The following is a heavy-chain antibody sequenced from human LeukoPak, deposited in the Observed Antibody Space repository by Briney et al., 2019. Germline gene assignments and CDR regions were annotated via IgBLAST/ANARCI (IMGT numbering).Heavy chain of an antibody. CDR3: ARLAVGTAWDYYYGMDV. V-gene: IGHV4-59*08. Sequence: PSETLSLTCTVSGGSISSYYWSWIRQPPGKGLEWIGYIYYSGSTNYNPSLKSRVTISVDTSKNQFSLKLSSVTAADTAVYYCARLAVGTAWDYYYGMDVWGQGTTVTVSS. J-gene: IGHJ6*02. CDR2: IYYSGST. D-gene: IGHD2-21*02. CDR1: GGSISSYY.